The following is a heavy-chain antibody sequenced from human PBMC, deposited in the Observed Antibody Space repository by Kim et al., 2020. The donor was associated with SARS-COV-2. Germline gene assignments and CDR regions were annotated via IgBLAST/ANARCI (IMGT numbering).Heavy chain of an antibody. V-gene: IGHV3-48*02. J-gene: IGHJ3*02. CDR1: GFTFSTYN. CDR3: ARGRWGSGDFDI. CDR2: ISRSSRTI. Sequence: GGSLRLSCAASGFTFSTYNMNWVRDGPAPGLGWEWISYISRSSRTIYYADSGQGSFTIARANTKNSLYLQMSSLRDAATSVYYCARGRWGSGDFDIRG. D-gene: IGHD2-21*02.